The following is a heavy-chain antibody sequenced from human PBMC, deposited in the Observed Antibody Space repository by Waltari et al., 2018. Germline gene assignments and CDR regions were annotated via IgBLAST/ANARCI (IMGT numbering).Heavy chain of an antibody. V-gene: IGHV3-23*04. D-gene: IGHD2-15*01. CDR2: ISGSGGST. Sequence: EVQLVESGGGLVQPGGSLRLSCAASGFTFSSYAMSWVRQAPGKGLEWVSAISGSGGSTYYADSVKGRFTIARDNSKNTLYLQMNSLRAEDTAVYYCAKDLSGGYSYYYDYYMDVWGKGTTVTVSS. CDR1: GFTFSSYA. CDR3: AKDLSGGYSYYYDYYMDV. J-gene: IGHJ6*03.